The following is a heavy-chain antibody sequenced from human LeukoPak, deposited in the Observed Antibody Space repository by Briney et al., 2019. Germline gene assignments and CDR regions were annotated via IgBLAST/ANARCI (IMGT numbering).Heavy chain of an antibody. J-gene: IGHJ6*02. Sequence: GGSLRLSCAASGFTLSDHYIDWVRQAPGKGLEWVGRSRNEANAYTTDYAASVKGRFTISRDDSKNSLYLQMNSLKTEDTAVYYCAREMRGSYGLDVWGQGTTVTVS. V-gene: IGHV3-72*01. CDR1: GFTLSDHY. CDR2: SRNEANAYTT. CDR3: AREMRGSYGLDV. D-gene: IGHD3-10*01.